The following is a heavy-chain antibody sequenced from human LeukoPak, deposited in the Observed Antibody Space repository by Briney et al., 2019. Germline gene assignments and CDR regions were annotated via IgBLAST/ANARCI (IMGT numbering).Heavy chain of an antibody. CDR1: GFTFSRYA. J-gene: IGHJ2*01. CDR3: ARDTYRFFDL. CDR2: ISYDANIGSNK. V-gene: IGHV3-30-3*01. Sequence: GRSLRLSCATSGFTFSRYAMHWVRQAPGKGLEWVALISYDANIGSNKYYADSVKGRFTISRDNAKNSLYLQMNSLRAEDTAVYYCARDTYRFFDLWGRGTLVTVSS.